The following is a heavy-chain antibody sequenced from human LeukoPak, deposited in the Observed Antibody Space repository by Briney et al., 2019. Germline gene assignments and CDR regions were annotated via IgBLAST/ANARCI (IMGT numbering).Heavy chain of an antibody. CDR3: ARNLGGVATDFDY. CDR2: ISSSSSTI. CDR1: GFTFSSYS. D-gene: IGHD5-12*01. V-gene: IGHV3-48*01. J-gene: IGHJ4*02. Sequence: PGGPLRLSCAASGFTFSSYSMNWVRQAPGKGLEWVSYISSSSSTIYYADSVKGRFTISRDNAKNSLYLQMNSLRAEDTAVYYCARNLGGVATDFDYWGQGTLVTDSS.